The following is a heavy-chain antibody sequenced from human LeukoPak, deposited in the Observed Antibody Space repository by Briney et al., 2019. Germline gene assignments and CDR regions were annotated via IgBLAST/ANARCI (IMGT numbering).Heavy chain of an antibody. D-gene: IGHD6-19*01. J-gene: IGHJ5*02. CDR3: ARNLGYSSGWYSPDWFDP. V-gene: IGHV6-1*01. CDR2: SKWYN. Sequence: SKWYNDYAVSVKSRITINPDTSKNQFSLQLNSVTPEDTAVYYCARNLGYSSGWYSPDWFDPWGQGTLVTVSS.